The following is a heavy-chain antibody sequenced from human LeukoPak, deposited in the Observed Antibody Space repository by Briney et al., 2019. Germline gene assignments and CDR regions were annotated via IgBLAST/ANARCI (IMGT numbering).Heavy chain of an antibody. V-gene: IGHV4-39*01. CDR1: GGSISSSSYY. CDR3: ARHVDTAMVSSWFDT. J-gene: IGHJ5*02. D-gene: IGHD5-18*01. Sequence: SETLSLTCTVSGGSISSSSYYWGWIRQPPGKGLEWIGSIYYSGSTYYNPSLKSRVTISVDTSKNQFTLKLSSVTAADTAVYYCARHVDTAMVSSWFDTWGQGTLVTVSS. CDR2: IYYSGST.